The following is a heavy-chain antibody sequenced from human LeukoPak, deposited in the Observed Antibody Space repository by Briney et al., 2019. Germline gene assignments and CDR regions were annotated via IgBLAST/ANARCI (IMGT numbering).Heavy chain of an antibody. D-gene: IGHD3-10*01. V-gene: IGHV4-39*07. CDR1: GDSIGSTTTYY. CDR2: VNYRGTP. Sequence: SEALSLTCTVSGDSIGSTTTYYWGWIRQPPGKGLEWIGNVNYRGTPHYNPSLTSRVTMSLDTSKNHFSLKLSSVTAADTAIYYCARALSGYGSGKGYFDSWGQGTLVTVPS. J-gene: IGHJ4*02. CDR3: ARALSGYGSGKGYFDS.